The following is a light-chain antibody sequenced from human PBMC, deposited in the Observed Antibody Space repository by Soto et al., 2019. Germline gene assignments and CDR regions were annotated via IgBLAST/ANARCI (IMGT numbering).Light chain of an antibody. V-gene: IGLV2-8*01. J-gene: IGLJ3*02. Sequence: QSALTQPPSASGSPGQSVTISCTGTNSDAGGSTYVSWYQQHPGKAPKLVIYEVIKRPSGVPDRFSGYRSGNTASLTVSGLQAEDEADYYCSSNVRGTNLKMFGGGIKLSVL. CDR3: SSNVRGTNLKM. CDR1: NSDAGGSTY. CDR2: EVI.